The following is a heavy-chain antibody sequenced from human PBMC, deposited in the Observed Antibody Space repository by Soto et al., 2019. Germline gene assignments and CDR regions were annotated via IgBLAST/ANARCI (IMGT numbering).Heavy chain of an antibody. V-gene: IGHV3-30-3*01. CDR1: GFTFSSYA. Sequence: PGGSLRLSCAASGFTFSSYAMHWVRQAPGKGLEWVAVISYDGSNKYYADSVKGRFTISRDNSKNTLYLQMNSLRAEDTAVYYCARDFQAERDGYIDLFDYWGQGTLVTVSS. CDR2: ISYDGSNK. J-gene: IGHJ4*02. D-gene: IGHD5-12*01. CDR3: ARDFQAERDGYIDLFDY.